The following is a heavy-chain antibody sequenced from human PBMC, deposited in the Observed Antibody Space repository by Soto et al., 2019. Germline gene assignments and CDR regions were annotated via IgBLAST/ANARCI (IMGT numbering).Heavy chain of an antibody. Sequence: QVQLVQSGAEVKKPGSSVKVSCKASGVTLSDYPINWVRQAPGQGLEWMGGLLPIFGTTIYAQKFQGRLTITADESTNTACMELSDLRLEDTAIFYCARGYGGYATWNNWIRNWLDPWGQGTLVTVSS. J-gene: IGHJ5*02. CDR2: LLPIFGTT. CDR1: GVTLSDYP. V-gene: IGHV1-69*01. CDR3: ARGYGGYATWNNWIRNWLDP. D-gene: IGHD3-16*01.